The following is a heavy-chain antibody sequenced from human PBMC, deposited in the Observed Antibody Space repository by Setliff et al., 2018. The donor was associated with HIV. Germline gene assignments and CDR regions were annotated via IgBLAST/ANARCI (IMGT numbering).Heavy chain of an antibody. CDR3: AKDLSVAGT. V-gene: IGHV3-30*04. J-gene: IGHJ6*04. CDR2: ISYDGSNQ. D-gene: IGHD6-19*01. CDR1: GFTFRNYA. Sequence: GGSLRLSCAASGFTFRNYAMHWVRQAPGKGLEWVGVISYDGSNQYYADSVKGRFTISRDSSKNTLYLQMNSLRAEDTAVYYCAKDLSVAGTRGKGTTVTVSS.